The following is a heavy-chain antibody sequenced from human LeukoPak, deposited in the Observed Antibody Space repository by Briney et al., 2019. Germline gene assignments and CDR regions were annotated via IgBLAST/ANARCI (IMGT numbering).Heavy chain of an antibody. CDR1: GFTFSSCG. CDR2: IGPTGTDR. Sequence: GGSLRLSCAASGFTFSSCGFNWVRQAPGKGLEWVSSIGPTGTDRYYADSVRGRFTISSDNAKNSMYLQMDSLRDEDTAVYYCATETIGRHYDYWGQGTLLTVSS. J-gene: IGHJ4*02. CDR3: ATETIGRHYDY. V-gene: IGHV3-21*01. D-gene: IGHD1-14*01.